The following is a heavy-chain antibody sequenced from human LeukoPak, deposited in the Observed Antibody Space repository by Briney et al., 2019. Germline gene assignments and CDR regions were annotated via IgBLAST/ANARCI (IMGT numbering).Heavy chain of an antibody. CDR1: GYTFIRHG. D-gene: IGHD3-22*01. CDR3: ARESEGGYSLHDAFDI. CDR2: ISAHNGNT. J-gene: IGHJ3*02. V-gene: IGHV1-18*01. Sequence: ASVKVSCKASGYTFIRHGINWVRQAPGQGLEWMGWISAHNGNTNYAQKFQGRLTMTTDTSTSAAYMELRSLRSDDTAVYYCARESEGGYSLHDAFDIWGQGTMVTVSS.